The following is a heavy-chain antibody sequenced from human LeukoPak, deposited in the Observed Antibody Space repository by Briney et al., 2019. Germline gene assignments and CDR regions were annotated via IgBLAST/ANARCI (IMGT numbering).Heavy chain of an antibody. CDR1: GFTFSSYS. D-gene: IGHD6-19*01. V-gene: IGHV3-48*01. CDR3: ARDSLGGWSDFDY. J-gene: IGHJ4*02. Sequence: GGSLRLSCAASGFTFSSYSMNWVRQAPGKGLEWVSYISSSSSTIYYADSVKGRFTISRDNAKNSLYLQRNSLRAEDTAVYYCARDSLGGWSDFDYWGQGTLVTVSS. CDR2: ISSSSSTI.